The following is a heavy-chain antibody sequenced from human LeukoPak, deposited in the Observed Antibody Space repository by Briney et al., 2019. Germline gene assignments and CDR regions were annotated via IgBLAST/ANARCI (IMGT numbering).Heavy chain of an antibody. CDR1: GGSISSGSSY. CDR3: ARVRAVAGTPPDY. CDR2: IYTSGST. D-gene: IGHD6-19*01. J-gene: IGHJ4*02. Sequence: SETLSLTCTVSGGSISSGSSYWSWIRQPAGKGLEWIGRIYTSGSTNYNPSLKSRVTISVDTSKNHFSLKLSSVTAADTAVYYCARVRAVAGTPPDYWGQGTLVTVSS. V-gene: IGHV4-61*02.